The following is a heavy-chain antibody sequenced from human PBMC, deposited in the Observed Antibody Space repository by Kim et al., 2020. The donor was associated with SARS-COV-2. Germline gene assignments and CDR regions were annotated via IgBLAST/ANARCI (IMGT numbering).Heavy chain of an antibody. Sequence: TKYYAEPVNGRFTFSRDNAQDTLYLKMNSRGAEDTAVYYCAAFGEDGMDVWGQGTTVTVSS. V-gene: IGHV3-11*04. CDR3: AAFGEDGMDV. J-gene: IGHJ6*02. D-gene: IGHD3-10*01. CDR2: TK.